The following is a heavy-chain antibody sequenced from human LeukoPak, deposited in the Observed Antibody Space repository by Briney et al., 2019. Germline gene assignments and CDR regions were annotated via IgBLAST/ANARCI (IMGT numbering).Heavy chain of an antibody. Sequence: GGSLRLSCAASGFTFSSYAMSWVRQAPGKGLEWVSAISGSGGSTHYADSVKGRFTIPRDNSKNTLYLQMNSLRAEDTAVYYCAKPSGGLYFDYWGQGTLVTVSS. J-gene: IGHJ4*02. CDR1: GFTFSSYA. V-gene: IGHV3-23*01. CDR2: ISGSGGST. D-gene: IGHD3-16*01. CDR3: AKPSGGLYFDY.